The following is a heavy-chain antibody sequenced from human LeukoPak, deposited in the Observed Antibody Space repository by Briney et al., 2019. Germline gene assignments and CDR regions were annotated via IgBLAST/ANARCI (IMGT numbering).Heavy chain of an antibody. CDR2: IKQVGSEK. D-gene: IGHD2-2*01. Sequence: PGGSLRLSXAASGFTFSSYWMSWVRQAPGKGLEWVANIKQVGSEKYYVDSVKGRFTISRDNAKNSLYLQMNSLRAEDTAVYYCARDASVVVPAAMWYYYYYMDVWGKGTTVTVSS. CDR3: ARDASVVVPAAMWYYYYYMDV. CDR1: GFTFSSYW. V-gene: IGHV3-7*01. J-gene: IGHJ6*03.